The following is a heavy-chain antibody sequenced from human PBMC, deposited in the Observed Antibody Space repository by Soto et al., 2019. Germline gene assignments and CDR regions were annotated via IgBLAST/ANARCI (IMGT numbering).Heavy chain of an antibody. Sequence: SETLSLTCTVSGGSISSYYWSWIRQPPGKGLEWIGYIYYSGSTNYNPSLKSRVTISVDTSKNQFSLKLSSVTAADTAVYYCAREAVTFGGVIVNWFDPWGQGTLVTVSS. CDR2: IYYSGST. V-gene: IGHV4-59*12. CDR1: GGSISSYY. CDR3: AREAVTFGGVIVNWFDP. J-gene: IGHJ5*02. D-gene: IGHD3-16*02.